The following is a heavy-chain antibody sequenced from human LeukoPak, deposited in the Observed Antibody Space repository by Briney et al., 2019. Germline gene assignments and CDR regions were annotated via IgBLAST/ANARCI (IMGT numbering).Heavy chain of an antibody. D-gene: IGHD1-26*01. V-gene: IGHV3-23*01. CDR2: ISGGGGST. Sequence: PGGSLRLSCAASGFTFSSYAMSWVRQAPGKGLDWVSSISGGGGSTYYADSVMGRFTISRDNSKNTLYLQMNSLRAEDTAVYYCAREVGYFDYWGQGTLVTVSS. CDR1: GFTFSSYA. J-gene: IGHJ4*02. CDR3: AREVGYFDY.